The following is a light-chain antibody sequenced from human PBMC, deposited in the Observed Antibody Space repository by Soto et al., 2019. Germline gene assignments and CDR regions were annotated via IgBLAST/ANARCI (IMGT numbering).Light chain of an antibody. CDR1: TSNIGRNT. CDR2: INN. J-gene: IGLJ2*01. CDR3: AAWDDSLNGVI. V-gene: IGLV1-44*01. Sequence: QSALTQSPSASGTPGQRVTISCSGSTSNIGRNTVNWYQQLPGTAPKLLIYINNQRPSGVPDRISGSKSGTSASLAISGLQSEDEADYYCAAWDDSLNGVIFGGGTKLTVL.